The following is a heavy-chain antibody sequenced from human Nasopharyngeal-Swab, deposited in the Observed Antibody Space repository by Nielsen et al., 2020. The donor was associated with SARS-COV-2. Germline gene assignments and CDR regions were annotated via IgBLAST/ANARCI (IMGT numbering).Heavy chain of an antibody. J-gene: IGHJ4*02. Sequence: GGSLRLSCVASGFTFRDYWMCWVRQAPAKGLEWVASIKQDGSEKNYVDSVKGRFTISRDNAKNSLFLQMDSLRTEDTAFYYCARVGGRTSPMGSWGQGTLVTVSS. CDR2: IKQDGSEK. D-gene: IGHD3-10*01. CDR1: GFTFRDYW. CDR3: ARVGGRTSPMGS. V-gene: IGHV3-7*01.